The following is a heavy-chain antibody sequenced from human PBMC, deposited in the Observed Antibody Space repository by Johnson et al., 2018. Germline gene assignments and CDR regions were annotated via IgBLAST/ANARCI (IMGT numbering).Heavy chain of an antibody. Sequence: VQLVQSGGGLVQPGRSLRLSCAASGFTFDDYAMHWVRQAPGKGLEWVSGISWNSGSIGYADSVKGRFTISRNNSKNTLYLQMNSLRVEDTAVYYCARSLGLDSSGYYYGSFQHWGQGTLVTVSS. D-gene: IGHD3-22*01. CDR2: ISWNSGSI. CDR3: ARSLGLDSSGYYYGSFQH. CDR1: GFTFDDYA. J-gene: IGHJ1*01. V-gene: IGHV3-9*01.